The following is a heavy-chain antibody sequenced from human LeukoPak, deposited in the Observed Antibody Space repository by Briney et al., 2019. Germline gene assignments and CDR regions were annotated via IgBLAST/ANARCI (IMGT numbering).Heavy chain of an antibody. CDR2: INPNSGGT. D-gene: IGHD5-18*01. Sequence: ASVKVSCKASGYTFTGYYMHWVRQAPGQGLEWMGRINPNSGGTNYAQKFQGRVTMTRDTSISTAYMEPSRLRSDDTAVCYCARIAVDTAMVTDYWGQGTLVTVSS. J-gene: IGHJ4*02. CDR1: GYTFTGYY. V-gene: IGHV1-2*06. CDR3: ARIAVDTAMVTDY.